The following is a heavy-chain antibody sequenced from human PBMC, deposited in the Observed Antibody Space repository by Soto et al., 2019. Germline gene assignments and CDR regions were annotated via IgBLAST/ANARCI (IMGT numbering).Heavy chain of an antibody. CDR1: GFTFSSYA. J-gene: IGHJ4*02. CDR2: ISGSGGST. V-gene: IGHV3-23*01. Sequence: EVQLLESGGGLVQPGGSLRLSCAASGFTFSSYAMSWVRQAPGKGLEWVSAISGSGGSTYYADSVKGRFTLSRDNSKNTLYLQMNRLRVEDTAVYYCAKDFLGYWSGGSRYSGYFDYWGQGTLVTVSS. D-gene: IGHD2-15*01. CDR3: AKDFLGYWSGGSRYSGYFDY.